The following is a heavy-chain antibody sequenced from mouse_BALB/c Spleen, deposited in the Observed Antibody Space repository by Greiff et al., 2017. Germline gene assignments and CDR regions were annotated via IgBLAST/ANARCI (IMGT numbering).Heavy chain of an antibody. J-gene: IGHJ2*01. Sequence: VKLMESGAELVRPGSSVKISCKASGYAFSSYWMNWVKQRPGQGLEWIGQIYPGDGDTNYNGKFKGKATLTADKSSSTAYMQLSSLTSEDSAVYFCARGTGLRRLDYWGQGTTLTVSS. D-gene: IGHD1-2*01. CDR1: GYAFSSYW. CDR3: ARGTGLRRLDY. V-gene: IGHV1-80*01. CDR2: IYPGDGDT.